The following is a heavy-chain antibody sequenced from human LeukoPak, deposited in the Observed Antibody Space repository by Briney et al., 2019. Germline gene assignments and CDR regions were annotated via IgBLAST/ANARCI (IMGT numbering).Heavy chain of an antibody. CDR2: INSDGSTT. V-gene: IGHV3-74*01. J-gene: IGHJ5*02. CDR1: GFTLSSYW. D-gene: IGHD6-13*01. Sequence: GESLRLSCAASGFTLSSYWMHWVRQAPGKGLVWVSRINSDGSTTNYADSVKGRFTISRDNAKNTLYLQMDSLRAGDTAVYYCARGPGYSSSWYGTDLWGQGALVTVSS. CDR3: ARGPGYSSSWYGTDL.